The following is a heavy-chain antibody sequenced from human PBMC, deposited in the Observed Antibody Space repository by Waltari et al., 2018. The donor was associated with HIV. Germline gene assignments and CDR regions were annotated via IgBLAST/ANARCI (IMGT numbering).Heavy chain of an antibody. CDR2: MNPNSGNT. D-gene: IGHD3-10*01. Sequence: QVQLVQSGAEVKKPGASVKVSCKASGYTFTSYDINRVRTAPGQGLEWMGWMNPNSGNTGYAQKFQGRVTMTRNTSISTAYMELSSLRSEDTAVYYCARGRFGELQYYYYGMDVWGQGTTVTVSS. CDR3: ARGRFGELQYYYYGMDV. V-gene: IGHV1-8*01. CDR1: GYTFTSYD. J-gene: IGHJ6*02.